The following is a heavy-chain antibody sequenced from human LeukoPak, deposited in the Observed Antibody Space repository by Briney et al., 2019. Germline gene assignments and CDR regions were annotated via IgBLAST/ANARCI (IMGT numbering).Heavy chain of an antibody. CDR2: IYSGGTT. Sequence: GGSLRLSCAASGFTFSSYAMSWVRQAPGQGLEWVSVIYSGGTTYYADSVKGRFTLSRHNSKNTLFLQMNSLRPEDTAVYYCARELREEVLGATRPTYGMDVWGQGTTVTVSS. J-gene: IGHJ6*02. CDR1: GFTFSSYA. V-gene: IGHV3-53*04. CDR3: ARELREEVLGATRPTYGMDV. D-gene: IGHD2-15*01.